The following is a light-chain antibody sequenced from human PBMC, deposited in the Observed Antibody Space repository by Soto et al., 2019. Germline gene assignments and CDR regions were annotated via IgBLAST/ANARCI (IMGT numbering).Light chain of an antibody. J-gene: IGLJ1*01. CDR3: SSYAGTHIV. CDR2: DVS. CDR1: SSDVGGYNY. Sequence: QSALTQPPSASGSPGQSVTISCTGTSSDVGGYNYVSWYQQHPGKAPKLIIYDVSQRPSGVPDHFSGSKSGNTASLTVSGLQAEDEADYYCSSYAGTHIVFGTGTKLTVL. V-gene: IGLV2-8*01.